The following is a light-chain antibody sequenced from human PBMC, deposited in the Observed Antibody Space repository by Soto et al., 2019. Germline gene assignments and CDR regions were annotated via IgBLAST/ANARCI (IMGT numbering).Light chain of an antibody. Sequence: QSALTQPASVSGSPGQSITISCTGTSSDVGGYNYVSWYQQHPGKAPKLMIYEVSNRPSGVSNRFSGSKSGNTASLTISGLQAEDEADYYCSSYPRSSTSLYVFGTGTKLTVL. CDR3: SSYPRSSTSLYV. CDR2: EVS. CDR1: SSDVGGYNY. V-gene: IGLV2-14*01. J-gene: IGLJ1*01.